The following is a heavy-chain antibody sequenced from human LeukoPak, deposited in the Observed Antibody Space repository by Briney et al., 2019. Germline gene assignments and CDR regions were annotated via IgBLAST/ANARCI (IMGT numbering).Heavy chain of an antibody. D-gene: IGHD2-2*02. CDR2: INPNSGST. CDR3: ARLPGGLEYCSSTSCYTDDY. V-gene: IGHV1-2*02. Sequence: ASVKVSCKASGYTFTGYYMHWVRQAPGQGLEWMGWINPNSGSTNYAEKFQGRVTMTRDTSISTAYMELSRLRSDDTAVYYCARLPGGLEYCSSTSCYTDDYWGQGTLVTVSS. J-gene: IGHJ4*02. CDR1: GYTFTGYY.